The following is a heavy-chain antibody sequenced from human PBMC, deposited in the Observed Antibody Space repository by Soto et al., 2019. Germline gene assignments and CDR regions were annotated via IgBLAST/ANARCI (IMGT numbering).Heavy chain of an antibody. Sequence: SETLSLTCTVSGGSISSGDYYWSWIRQPPGKGLECIGYIYYSGSTYYNPSLKSRVTISVDTSKNQFSLKLSSVTAADTAVYYCARGRLGYCSGGSCYSMGGMDVWGQGTTVTVSS. CDR1: GGSISSGDYY. D-gene: IGHD2-15*01. J-gene: IGHJ6*02. V-gene: IGHV4-30-4*01. CDR2: IYYSGST. CDR3: ARGRLGYCSGGSCYSMGGMDV.